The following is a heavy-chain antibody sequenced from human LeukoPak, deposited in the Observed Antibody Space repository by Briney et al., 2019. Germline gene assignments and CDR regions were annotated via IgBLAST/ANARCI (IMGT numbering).Heavy chain of an antibody. CDR2: ISAYNGNT. Sequence: GASVKVSCKASGYSFTSYGISWVRQAPGQGLEWMGWISAYNGNTNYAQKLQGRVTMTTDTSTSTAYMELRSLRSDDTAVYYCARHEGYDSTDDAFDIWGQGTMVTVSS. CDR3: ARHEGYDSTDDAFDI. V-gene: IGHV1-18*01. J-gene: IGHJ3*02. D-gene: IGHD3-22*01. CDR1: GYSFTSYG.